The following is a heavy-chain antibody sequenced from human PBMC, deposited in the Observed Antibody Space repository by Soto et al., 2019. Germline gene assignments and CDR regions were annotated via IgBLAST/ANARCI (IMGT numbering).Heavy chain of an antibody. D-gene: IGHD3-10*01. CDR3: ATVGTDYGSGSPYYSDH. Sequence: EVQLVESGGGLVKPGGSLRLSCAASGFSFRSYYMNWVRQAPGRGLEWVSSISPSSSFLNYADSVKGRFTISRDNAKSSVNLQMNSLRAEDTAVYYCATVGTDYGSGSPYYSDHWGQGTLVTVSS. CDR2: ISPSSSFL. V-gene: IGHV3-21*06. J-gene: IGHJ4*02. CDR1: GFSFRSYY.